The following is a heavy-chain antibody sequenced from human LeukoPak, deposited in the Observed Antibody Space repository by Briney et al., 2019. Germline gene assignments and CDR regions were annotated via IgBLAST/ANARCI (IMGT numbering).Heavy chain of an antibody. Sequence: PGGSLRLSCAASGFTFSSYAMSWVRQAPGKGLEWVSSISGSGGSTYYADSVKGRFTISGIKSKNTLYLQMNSLRAEDTAVYYSASPSYYDFWSGYHYWGQGTLVTVSS. CDR3: ASPSYYDFWSGYHY. D-gene: IGHD3-3*01. CDR2: ISGSGGST. CDR1: GFTFSSYA. J-gene: IGHJ4*02. V-gene: IGHV3-23*01.